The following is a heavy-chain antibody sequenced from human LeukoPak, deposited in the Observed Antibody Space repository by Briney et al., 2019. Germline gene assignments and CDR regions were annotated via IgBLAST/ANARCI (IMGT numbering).Heavy chain of an antibody. D-gene: IGHD5-18*01. J-gene: IGHJ4*02. CDR3: ASLTAMGDSYFDY. CDR1: GGTFSSYA. CDR2: IIPIFGTA. Sequence: SVKVSCKASGGTFSSYAISWVRQAPGQGLEWMGGIIPIFGTANYAQKFQGRVTITADESTSTAYMELSSLRSEDTAVYYCASLTAMGDSYFDYWGQGTLVTVFS. V-gene: IGHV1-69*13.